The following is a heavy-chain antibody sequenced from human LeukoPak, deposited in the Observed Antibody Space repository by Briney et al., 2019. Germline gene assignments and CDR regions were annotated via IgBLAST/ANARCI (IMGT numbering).Heavy chain of an antibody. V-gene: IGHV4-34*01. CDR2: INHSGST. D-gene: IGHD2-2*01. J-gene: IGHJ6*02. CDR1: GGSFSGYY. Sequence: SETLSLTCAVYGGSFSGYYWSRIRQPPGKGLEWIGEINHSGSTNYNPSLKSRVTISVDTSKNQFSLKLSSVTAADTAVYYCASLRLVPASPSYGMDVWGQGTTVTVSS. CDR3: ASLRLVPASPSYGMDV.